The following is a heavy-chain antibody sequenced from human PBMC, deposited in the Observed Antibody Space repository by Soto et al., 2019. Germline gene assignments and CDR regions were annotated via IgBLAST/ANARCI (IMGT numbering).Heavy chain of an antibody. Sequence: SETLSLTCAVYGGSFSGYYWSWIRQPPGKGLEWIGEINHSGSTNYNPSLKSRVTISVDTSKNQFSLKLSSVIAADTAVYYCARGWPDPIVVVPAAIPHSFDYWGQGTLVTVSS. J-gene: IGHJ4*02. V-gene: IGHV4-34*01. D-gene: IGHD2-2*01. CDR3: ARGWPDPIVVVPAAIPHSFDY. CDR2: INHSGST. CDR1: GGSFSGYY.